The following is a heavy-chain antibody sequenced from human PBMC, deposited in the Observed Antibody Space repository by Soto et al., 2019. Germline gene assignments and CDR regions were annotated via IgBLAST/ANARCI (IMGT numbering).Heavy chain of an antibody. J-gene: IGHJ4*02. CDR3: ARYYYDSSGYYPL. V-gene: IGHV3-33*01. CDR1: GFTISNNG. Sequence: GSLSLSCAASGFTISNNGMLGARQAPGKGLEWVAVIWSDGSNKYYADSVKGRFTISRDNSKNTLYLQMNSLRAEDTAVYYCARYYYDSSGYYPLCGQGTLVTVPS. CDR2: IWSDGSNK. D-gene: IGHD3-22*01.